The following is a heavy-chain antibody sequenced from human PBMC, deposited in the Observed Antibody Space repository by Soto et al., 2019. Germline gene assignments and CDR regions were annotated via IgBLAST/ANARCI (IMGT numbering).Heavy chain of an antibody. D-gene: IGHD1-1*01. V-gene: IGHV3-23*01. J-gene: IGHJ4*02. CDR1: GFTFSSFA. Sequence: EVQLLESGGGLVQPGGSLRLSCAASGFTFSSFAMSWVRQAPGKGLEWVSTINKSGGSTYYGDSVKGRFTISRDNSKNMLFLPINGLRAEDTAVYYCAKDPPTTGTTFDYWGRGTLVTVSS. CDR2: INKSGGST. CDR3: AKDPPTTGTTFDY.